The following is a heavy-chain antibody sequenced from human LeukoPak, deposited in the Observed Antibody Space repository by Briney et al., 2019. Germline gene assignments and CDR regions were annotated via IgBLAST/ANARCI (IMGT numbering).Heavy chain of an antibody. CDR1: GFTFSSYW. V-gene: IGHV3-74*01. CDR2: INSDGSST. Sequence: GGSLRLSCAASGFTFSSYWMHWVRQAPGKGLVWVSRINSDGSSTTYADSVKGRFTISRDNAKNSLYLQMNSLRAEDTAVYYCASLMSGYGPRRLDYWGQGTLVTVSS. J-gene: IGHJ4*02. D-gene: IGHD3-3*01. CDR3: ASLMSGYGPRRLDY.